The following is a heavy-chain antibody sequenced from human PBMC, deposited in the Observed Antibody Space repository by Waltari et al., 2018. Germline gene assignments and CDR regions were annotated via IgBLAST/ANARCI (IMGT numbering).Heavy chain of an antibody. D-gene: IGHD3-9*01. J-gene: IGHJ4*02. CDR3: ARAVVLRYFDWLQLTFDY. CDR2: INHSGST. CDR1: AGSFSGYY. V-gene: IGHV4-34*01. Sequence: QVQLQQWGAELLKPSETLSLTCTVYAGSFSGYYWTWIRPPPGKGLEWIGEINHSGSTNYNPSLKSRVTISVDTSKNQFSLKLSSVTAADTAVYYCARAVVLRYFDWLQLTFDYWGQGTLVTVSS.